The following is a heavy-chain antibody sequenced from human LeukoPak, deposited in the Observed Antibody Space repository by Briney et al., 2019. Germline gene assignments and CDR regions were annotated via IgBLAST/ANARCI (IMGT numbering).Heavy chain of an antibody. Sequence: SETLSLTCAVYGGSFSGYYWSWIRQPPGKGLEWIGEINHSGSTNYNPSLKSRVTISVDTSKNQFSLKLSSVTAADTAVYYCARAATGTTQKDYWGQGTLVTVYS. CDR3: ARAATGTTQKDY. J-gene: IGHJ4*02. V-gene: IGHV4-34*01. CDR1: GGSFSGYY. CDR2: INHSGST. D-gene: IGHD1-1*01.